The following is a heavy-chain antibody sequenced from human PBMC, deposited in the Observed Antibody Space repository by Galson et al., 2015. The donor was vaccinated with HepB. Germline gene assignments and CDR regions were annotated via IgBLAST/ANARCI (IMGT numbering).Heavy chain of an antibody. CDR3: AKDPYLYSALAGTMAGFDY. CDR2: ISTTSDNK. D-gene: IGHD6-19*01. CDR1: GFTFSSYT. J-gene: IGHJ4*02. V-gene: IGHV3-48*01. Sequence: SLRLSCAASGFTFSSYTMNWVRQAPGKGLEWISYISTTSDNKFSADSVKGRFIISRDNAKNLLYLQMNSLRAEDTALYYCAKDPYLYSALAGTMAGFDYWGQGTLVTVSS.